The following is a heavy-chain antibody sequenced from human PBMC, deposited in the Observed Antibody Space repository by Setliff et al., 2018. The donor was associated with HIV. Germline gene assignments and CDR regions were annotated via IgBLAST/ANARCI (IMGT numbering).Heavy chain of an antibody. CDR2: IDDSGNT. D-gene: IGHD2-2*02. CDR3: ARGRYTPGP. V-gene: IGHV4-59*01. CDR1: GGSLSSYS. Sequence: SETLSLTCIVSGGSLSSYSWSWIRQPPGKGLEWIGYIDDSGNTNYNPSLKSRVTMSVDTSKNQFSLKLSSVTAADTAVYFCARGRYTPGPWGHGTLGTVSS. J-gene: IGHJ5*02.